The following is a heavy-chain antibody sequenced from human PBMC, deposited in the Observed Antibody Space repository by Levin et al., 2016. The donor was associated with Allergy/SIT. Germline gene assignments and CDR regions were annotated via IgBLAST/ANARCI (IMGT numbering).Heavy chain of an antibody. CDR2: INPTTGST. Sequence: ASVKVSCKVSGDPLTNSYMHWVRQAPGLGPEWMGLINPTTGSTFYAHKFQGRFTMTRDTSTSTAYLELSSLTSDDTAVYYCARGRVTHMDHWGQGTLVTVSS. CDR3: ARGRVTHMDH. CDR1: GDPLTNSY. V-gene: IGHV1-8*01. J-gene: IGHJ4*02.